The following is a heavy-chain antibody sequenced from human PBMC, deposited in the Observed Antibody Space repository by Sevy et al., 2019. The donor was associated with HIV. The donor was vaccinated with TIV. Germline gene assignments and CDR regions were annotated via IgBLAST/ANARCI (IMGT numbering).Heavy chain of an antibody. J-gene: IGHJ4*01. V-gene: IGHV5-51*01. CDR2: IYPDDSDI. D-gene: IGHD1-26*01. CDR3: ARHGIQKVGFTWPPGNN. CDR1: GYNFTNYW. Sequence: GESLKISCRASGYNFTNYWLGWVRQMPGKGLEWIGFIYPDDSDIRYNPSFQGQVAISADKSIGAAYLQWKSLKASDTAMYYCARHGIQKVGFTWPPGNNWGQGTLVTVSS.